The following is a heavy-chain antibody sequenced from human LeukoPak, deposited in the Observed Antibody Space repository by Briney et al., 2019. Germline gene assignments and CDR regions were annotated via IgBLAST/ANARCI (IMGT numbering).Heavy chain of an antibody. CDR3: AKGYDEDY. V-gene: IGHV3-23*01. Sequence: GGSLILSCAASGFTFSSYAMSWVRQAPGKGLEWVSLIGGSGSSTYYADSVKGRFTISRDNSKNTLYLQMNSLRAEDTAVYYCAKGYDEDYWGQGTLVTVSS. J-gene: IGHJ4*02. CDR1: GFTFSSYA. CDR2: IGGSGSST. D-gene: IGHD3-3*01.